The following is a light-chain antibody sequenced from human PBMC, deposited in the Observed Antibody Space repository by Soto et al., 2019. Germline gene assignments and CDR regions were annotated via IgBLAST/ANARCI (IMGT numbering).Light chain of an antibody. CDR1: SSDVGGYNY. V-gene: IGLV2-14*01. Sequence: QSALTQPASVSGSPGQSITISCTGTSSDVGGYNYVSWYQQHPVKAPKLMIYDVTNRPSGVSDRFSGSMSGNTASLTISGRQAEDDADYYCSSYTSGSTPYVFGTGTKVTSL. J-gene: IGLJ1*01. CDR2: DVT. CDR3: SSYTSGSTPYV.